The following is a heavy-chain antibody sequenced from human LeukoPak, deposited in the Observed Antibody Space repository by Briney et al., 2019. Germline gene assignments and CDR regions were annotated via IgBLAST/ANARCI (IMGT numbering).Heavy chain of an antibody. CDR1: GFTFSSYW. Sequence: PGGSLRLSCAASGFTFSSYWMHWVRQAPGKGLEWVAVISYDGSNKYYADSVKGRFTISRDNSKNTLYLQMNSLRAEDTAVYYCAKAKAAAGTPWFDPWGQGTLVTVSS. V-gene: IGHV3-30*18. CDR2: ISYDGSNK. J-gene: IGHJ5*02. D-gene: IGHD6-13*01. CDR3: AKAKAAAGTPWFDP.